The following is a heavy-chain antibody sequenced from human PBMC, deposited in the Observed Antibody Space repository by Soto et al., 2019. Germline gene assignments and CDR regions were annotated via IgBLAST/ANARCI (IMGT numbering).Heavy chain of an antibody. D-gene: IGHD2-8*01. CDR3: AEYCSSDVCFDY. J-gene: IGHJ4*02. CDR2: LSGSGDTK. V-gene: IGHV3-48*02. CDR1: GVPFSSYA. Sequence: PGWSLRVSCAASGVPFSSYAMHWVRQATGKGLEWVSFLSGSGDTKYYADSVKGRFTISRDNAKNSLYLQMSSLRDEDTAVYYCAEYCSSDVCFDYWGQGTLVTVPS.